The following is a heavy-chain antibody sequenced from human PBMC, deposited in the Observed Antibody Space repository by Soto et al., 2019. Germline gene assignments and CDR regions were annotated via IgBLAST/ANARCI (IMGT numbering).Heavy chain of an antibody. Sequence: ASVKVSCKASGYAFATYHMHWVRQAPGQGLEWMGMIDPSDGTTTYAQKLQGRVTMTRDTATSTVYMELSSLRSEDTAVYYCARDEVPDVRNDAFDIWGQGTMVTVSS. J-gene: IGHJ3*02. CDR1: GYAFATYH. V-gene: IGHV1-46*04. CDR3: ARDEVPDVRNDAFDI. CDR2: IDPSDGTT.